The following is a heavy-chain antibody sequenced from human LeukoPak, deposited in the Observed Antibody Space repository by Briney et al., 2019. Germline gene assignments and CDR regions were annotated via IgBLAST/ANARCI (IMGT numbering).Heavy chain of an antibody. CDR1: GGTFSSYA. D-gene: IGHD3-22*01. CDR2: INPSGGST. Sequence: ASVKVSCKASGGTFSSYAISWVRQAPGQGLEWMGIINPSGGSTSYAQKFQGRVTMTRDTSTSTVYMELSSLRSEDTAVYYCARDRGGYYYDSSGQSDHGMDVWGQGTTVTVSS. CDR3: ARDRGGYYYDSSGQSDHGMDV. J-gene: IGHJ6*02. V-gene: IGHV1-46*01.